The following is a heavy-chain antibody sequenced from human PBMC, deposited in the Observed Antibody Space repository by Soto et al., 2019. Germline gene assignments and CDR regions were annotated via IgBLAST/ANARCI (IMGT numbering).Heavy chain of an antibody. V-gene: IGHV1-8*01. J-gene: IGHJ6*02. CDR2: MNPNSGNT. Sequence: QVQLVQSGAEVKKPGASVKVSCKASGDTFTNYDIKWVRQATGQGLEWMGWMNPNSGNTCYAQKFQGRVTMTMNTSIITAYMELSSLRSEDTAVYYCARGRNGMDVWVQGTTVTVSS. CDR3: ARGRNGMDV. CDR1: GDTFTNYD.